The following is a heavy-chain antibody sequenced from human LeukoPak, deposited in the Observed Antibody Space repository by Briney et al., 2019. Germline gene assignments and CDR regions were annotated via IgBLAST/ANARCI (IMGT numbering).Heavy chain of an antibody. Sequence: PGRSLRLSCAASGFTLSSNAMHWVRQAPGKGLEWVAVISYDGSNKYYADSVKGRFTISRDSSKNTLYLQMNSLRAEDTAVYYCAREMATTEPFDYWGQGALVTVSS. D-gene: IGHD5-12*01. CDR1: GFTLSSNA. V-gene: IGHV3-30-3*01. CDR3: AREMATTEPFDY. CDR2: ISYDGSNK. J-gene: IGHJ4*02.